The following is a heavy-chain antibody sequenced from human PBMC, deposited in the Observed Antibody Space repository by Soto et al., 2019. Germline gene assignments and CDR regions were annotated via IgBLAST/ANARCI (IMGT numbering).Heavy chain of an antibody. CDR1: GGSISSGGYS. J-gene: IGHJ4*02. CDR2: IYHSGST. D-gene: IGHD5-18*01. CDR3: ARVGERYSYGTFDY. Sequence: QLQLQESGSGLVKPSQTLSLTCAVSGGSISSGGYSWSWIRQPPGKGLEWIGYIYHSGSTYYNPSLKSRVTISVDRSKNQFSLKLSSVTAADKAVYYCARVGERYSYGTFDYWGQGTLVTVSS. V-gene: IGHV4-30-2*01.